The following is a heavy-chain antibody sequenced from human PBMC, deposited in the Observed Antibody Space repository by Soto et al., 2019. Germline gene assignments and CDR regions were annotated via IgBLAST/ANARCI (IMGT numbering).Heavy chain of an antibody. D-gene: IGHD2-21*01. CDR2: ISGTGGST. Sequence: EVQLLESGGALVRPGGSLRLSCAASGFTFNNFAMNWVRQVPGKGLEWVTAISGTGGSTFYSDSLGGRFTISRDNSKNILFLQMKSLTAGDTGVYYCAKTSSASERDSPGWWGQGTLVTVSS. CDR3: AKTSSASERDSPGW. V-gene: IGHV3-23*01. J-gene: IGHJ4*02. CDR1: GFTFNNFA.